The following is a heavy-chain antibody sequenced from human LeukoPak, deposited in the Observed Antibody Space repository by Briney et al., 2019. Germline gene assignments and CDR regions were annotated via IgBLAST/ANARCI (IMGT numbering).Heavy chain of an antibody. CDR3: ARERRGYSYGYYYYYGMDV. D-gene: IGHD5-18*01. J-gene: IGHJ6*02. CDR2: IKQDGSEK. CDR1: GFTFSSYW. V-gene: IGHV3-7*01. Sequence: SGGSLRLSCAASGFTFSSYWMSWVRQAPGKGLEWVANIKQDGSEKYYVDSVKGRFTISRDNAKNSLYLQMNSLRAEDTAVYYCARERRGYSYGYYYYYGMDVWGQGTTVTVSS.